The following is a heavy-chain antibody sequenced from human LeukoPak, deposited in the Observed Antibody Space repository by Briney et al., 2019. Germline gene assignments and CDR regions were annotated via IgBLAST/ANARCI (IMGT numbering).Heavy chain of an antibody. D-gene: IGHD1-26*01. V-gene: IGHV3-23*01. J-gene: IGHJ6*02. Sequence: GGSLRLSCAASGFTFSSYAMSWVRQAPGKGLEWVSAISGSGGSTYYADSVKGRFTISRDNSKNTLYLQMNSLRAEDTAVYYCAKGGAILYYSYYGMDVWGQGTTVTVSS. CDR1: GFTFSSYA. CDR3: AKGGAILYYSYYGMDV. CDR2: ISGSGGST.